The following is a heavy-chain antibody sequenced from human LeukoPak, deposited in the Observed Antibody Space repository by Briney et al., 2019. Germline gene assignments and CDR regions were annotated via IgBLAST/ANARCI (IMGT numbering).Heavy chain of an antibody. V-gene: IGHV4-59*01. Sequence: SETLSLTCTVSGGSISSYYWSWIRQPPGKGLEWIGYIYYIWITNYSPSLKSRVTISLDTSKNQFSLKLSSVTAANTAIYYCATDISSAGTDYFDYWGQGTLVTVSS. CDR1: GGSISSYY. CDR3: ATDISSAGTDYFDY. J-gene: IGHJ4*02. CDR2: IYYIWIT. D-gene: IGHD6-13*01.